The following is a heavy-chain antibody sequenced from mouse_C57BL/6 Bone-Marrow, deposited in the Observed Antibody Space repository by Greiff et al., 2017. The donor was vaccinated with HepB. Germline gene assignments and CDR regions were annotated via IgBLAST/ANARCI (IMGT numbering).Heavy chain of an antibody. CDR2: LSNLAYSI. D-gene: IGHD2-1*01. CDR1: GFTFSDYG. CDR3: ARRYYGNYVGYFDV. Sequence: EVKVVESGGGLVQPGGSLKLSCAASGFTFSDYGMAWVRQAPRKGPEWVAFLSNLAYSIYYADTVTGRFTISRENAKNTLYLEMSSLRSEDTAMYYCARRYYGNYVGYFDVWGTGTTVTVSS. J-gene: IGHJ1*03. V-gene: IGHV5-15*01.